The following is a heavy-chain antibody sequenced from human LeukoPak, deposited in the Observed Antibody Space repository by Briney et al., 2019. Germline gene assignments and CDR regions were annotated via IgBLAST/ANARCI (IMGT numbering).Heavy chain of an antibody. CDR2: INPNSGGT. D-gene: IGHD2-15*01. V-gene: IGHV1-2*02. Sequence: ASVKVSCKASGYTFTGYYMHWVRQAPGQGLEWMGWINPNSGGTNYAQKFQGRVTMTRDTSISTAYMELSRLRSDDTAVYYCASRGYCSGGSCPGLDYWGQGTLVTVSS. CDR3: ASRGYCSGGSCPGLDY. J-gene: IGHJ4*02. CDR1: GYTFTGYY.